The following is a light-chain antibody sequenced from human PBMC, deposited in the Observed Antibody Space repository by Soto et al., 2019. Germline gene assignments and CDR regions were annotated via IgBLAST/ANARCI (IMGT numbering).Light chain of an antibody. J-gene: IGKJ5*01. CDR2: GTS. V-gene: IGKV3-20*01. Sequence: EIDLTQPPCTLLASPVDVVTLSCRASQSVSNSYLAWYQQKPGQSPRLLIYGTSNRATGIPDRFSGSGSGTDYTLTISSLQPEDFATYYCQQSERTPRFGQVTRLEI. CDR3: QQSERTPR. CDR1: QSVSNSY.